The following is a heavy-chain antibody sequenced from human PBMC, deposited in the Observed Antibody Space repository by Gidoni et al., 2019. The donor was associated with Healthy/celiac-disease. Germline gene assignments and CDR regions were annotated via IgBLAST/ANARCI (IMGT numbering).Heavy chain of an antibody. V-gene: IGHV4-59*01. CDR1: GGSISSYY. Sequence: QVQLQASGPGLAKPSETLSLTCTVSGGSISSYYWSWIRQPPGKGLEWIGYIYYSGSTNYNPSLKSRVTISVDTSKNQFSLKLSSVTAADTAVYYCASSDYYDSSGYAVPFDYWGQGTLVTVSS. CDR2: IYYSGST. CDR3: ASSDYYDSSGYAVPFDY. J-gene: IGHJ4*02. D-gene: IGHD3-22*01.